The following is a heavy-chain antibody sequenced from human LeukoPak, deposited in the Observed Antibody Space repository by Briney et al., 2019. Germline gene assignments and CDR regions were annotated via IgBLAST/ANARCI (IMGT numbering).Heavy chain of an antibody. V-gene: IGHV5-10-1*01. CDR1: GYSFTSYW. CDR3: ASPLSGLRGYGMDV. J-gene: IGHJ6*04. Sequence: GESLKISCKGSGYSFTSYWISWVRQMPGKDLEWMGRIDPSDSYTNYSPSFQGHVTISADKSISTAYLQWSSLKASDTAMYYCASPLSGLRGYGMDVWGKGTTVTVSS. CDR2: IDPSDSYT. D-gene: IGHD2-15*01.